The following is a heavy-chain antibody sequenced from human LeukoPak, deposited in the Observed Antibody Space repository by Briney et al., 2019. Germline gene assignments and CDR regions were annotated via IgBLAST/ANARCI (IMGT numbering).Heavy chain of an antibody. D-gene: IGHD5-24*01. CDR1: GGTFSSYA. V-gene: IGHV1-69*04. CDR2: IIPMLGIA. J-gene: IGHJ4*02. CDR3: ARGDGYNLDY. Sequence: SVKASCKPSGGTFSSYAISWVRQAPGQGLEGMGRIIPMLGIANYAQKFQGRVTITADKSTSTAYMELSSLRSEDAAVYYCARGDGYNLDYWGQGTLVTVSS.